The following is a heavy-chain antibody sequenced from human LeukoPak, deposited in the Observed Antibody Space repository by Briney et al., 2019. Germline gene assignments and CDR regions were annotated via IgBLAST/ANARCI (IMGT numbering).Heavy chain of an antibody. CDR2: ISGVGASYI. Sequence: PGGSLRLLCGVSEFPHERYTTMGVRQAPGKGLEWVSSISGVGASYIFYADSVKGRFTISRDNARNFLYLKIASLKVEDSALYYWTGDNGHRNDVVGPNWSRELWGRGTLVSVSS. CDR1: EFPHERYT. CDR3: TGDNGHRNDVVGPNWSREL. J-gene: IGHJ2*01. D-gene: IGHD2-8*01. V-gene: IGHV3-21*01.